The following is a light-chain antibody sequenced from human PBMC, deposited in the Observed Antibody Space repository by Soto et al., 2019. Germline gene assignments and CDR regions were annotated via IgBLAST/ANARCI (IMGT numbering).Light chain of an antibody. J-gene: IGKJ1*01. Sequence: VLTQSPATLSVSPGEGATLSCRASQRISISYLAWYQQKPGQAPRLLIYGSSTRATGIPDRFSGSGSETDLTITISRLEPEDFEVYFCQQYGGSPWTFGQGTKVDIK. CDR3: QQYGGSPWT. V-gene: IGKV3-20*01. CDR2: GSS. CDR1: QRISISY.